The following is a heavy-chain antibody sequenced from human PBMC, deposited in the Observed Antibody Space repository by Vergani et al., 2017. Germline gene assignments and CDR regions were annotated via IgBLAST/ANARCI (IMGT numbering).Heavy chain of an antibody. D-gene: IGHD3-3*01. Sequence: QVQLVQSGAEVKKPGSSVKVSCKASGGTFSSYAISWVRQAPGQGLEWMGRIIPILGIANYAQKFQGRVTITADKSTSTAYMELSSLRSEDTAVYYCAREGETDTIFGANYYGMDVWGQGTTVTVSS. CDR1: GGTFSSYA. CDR2: IIPILGIA. J-gene: IGHJ6*02. CDR3: AREGETDTIFGANYYGMDV. V-gene: IGHV1-69*04.